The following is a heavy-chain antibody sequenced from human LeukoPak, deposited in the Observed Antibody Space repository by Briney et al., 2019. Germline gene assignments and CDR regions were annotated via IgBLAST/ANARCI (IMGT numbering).Heavy chain of an antibody. CDR2: INQDKTAL. D-gene: IGHD4-11*01. V-gene: IGHV3-7*02. J-gene: IGHJ4*02. CDR3: ARLTDYRTVYDY. CDR1: GFTFNSHW. Sequence: PGGSLRLSCEASGFTFNSHWMSWVRQAPGEGLEWVASINQDKTALRYVDSVRGRFTISRDNARSLLYLEMSSLRAEDTAVYFCARLTDYRTVYDYWGPGTLVTVSS.